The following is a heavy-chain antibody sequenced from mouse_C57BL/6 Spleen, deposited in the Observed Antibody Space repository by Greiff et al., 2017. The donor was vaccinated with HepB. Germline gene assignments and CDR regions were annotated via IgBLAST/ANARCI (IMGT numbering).Heavy chain of an antibody. V-gene: IGHV2-2*01. D-gene: IGHD2-5*01. J-gene: IGHJ4*01. Sequence: QVQLKESGPGLVQPSQSLSITCTVSGFSLTSYGVHWVRQSPGKGLEWLGVIWSGGSTDYNAAFISRLSISKDNSKSQVFFKMNSLQADDTAIYYCARNAHSNYMGGDYWGQGTSVTVAS. CDR2: IWSGGST. CDR1: GFSLTSYG. CDR3: ARNAHSNYMGGDY.